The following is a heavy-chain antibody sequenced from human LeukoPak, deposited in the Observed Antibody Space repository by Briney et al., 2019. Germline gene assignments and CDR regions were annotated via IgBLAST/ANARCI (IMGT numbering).Heavy chain of an antibody. CDR3: ARVKVTIFGVVMGRWFDP. D-gene: IGHD3-3*01. V-gene: IGHV3-7*01. CDR2: IKQDGSEK. J-gene: IGHJ5*02. Sequence: PGGSLRLSRAASGFTFSSYWMSWVRQAPGKGLEWVANIKQDGSEKYYVDSVKGRFTISRDNAKNSLYLQMNSLRAEDTAVYYCARVKVTIFGVVMGRWFDPWGQGTLVTVSS. CDR1: GFTFSSYW.